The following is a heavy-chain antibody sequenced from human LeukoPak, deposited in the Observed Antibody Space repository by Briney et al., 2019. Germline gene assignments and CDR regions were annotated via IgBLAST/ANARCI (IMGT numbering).Heavy chain of an antibody. CDR1: GYSFTDYS. CDR3: ARLGFGELLYYCDY. Sequence: ASVKVSCKASGYSFTDYSMHWVRQAPGQGLEWMGWINPNSGATNYAQKFQGRVTMTRDTSISTAYMEMNNLRSDDTAVYYCARLGFGELLYYCDYWGPGTLVTVSS. CDR2: INPNSGAT. V-gene: IGHV1-2*02. J-gene: IGHJ4*02. D-gene: IGHD3-10*01.